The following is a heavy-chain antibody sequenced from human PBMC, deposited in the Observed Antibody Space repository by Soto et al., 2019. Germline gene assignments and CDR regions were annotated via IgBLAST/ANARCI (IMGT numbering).Heavy chain of an antibody. CDR2: IYWDGDR. V-gene: IGHV2-5*02. D-gene: IGHD2-21*02. CDR3: VHSRCGGDCLQSYSSHYYYGMDI. J-gene: IGHJ6*02. CDR1: GFSLSTGGMG. Sequence: QITLKESGPTLVKPTQTLTLTCTFSGFSLSTGGMGVGWIRQPPGKALEWLALIYWDGDRRYRPSLMSRLTIAKDTSKNHVVLTITNIDPVDTATYYCVHSRCGGDCLQSYSSHYYYGMDIWGQGTTVTVSS.